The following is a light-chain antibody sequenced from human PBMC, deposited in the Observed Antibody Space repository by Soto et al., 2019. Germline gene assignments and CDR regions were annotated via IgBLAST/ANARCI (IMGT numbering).Light chain of an antibody. J-gene: IGKJ1*01. V-gene: IGKV1-5*03. CDR1: QSISSW. CDR2: KAS. Sequence: DIQMTQSPSTLSASVGDRVTITCRASQSISSWLAWYQQKPGTAPNLLIYKASTLQGGVPSRFSGSGSGTEFTLTISSLQPDDSAIYYCQHYSDTWTFVQGTKLDI. CDR3: QHYSDTWT.